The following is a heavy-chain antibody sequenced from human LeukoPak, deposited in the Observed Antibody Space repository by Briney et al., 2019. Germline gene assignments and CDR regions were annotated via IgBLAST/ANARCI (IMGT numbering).Heavy chain of an antibody. CDR3: ARDTRASYYYYGMDV. CDR2: ISSSSSYI. J-gene: IGHJ6*02. V-gene: IGHV3-11*06. Sequence: PGGSLRLSCAASGFTFSDYYMSWIRQAPGKGLEWVSSISSSSSYIYYADSVKGRFTISRDNAKNSLYLQMNSLRAEDTAVYYCARDTRASYYYYGMDVWGQGTTGTVS. CDR1: GFTFSDYY. D-gene: IGHD2-2*01.